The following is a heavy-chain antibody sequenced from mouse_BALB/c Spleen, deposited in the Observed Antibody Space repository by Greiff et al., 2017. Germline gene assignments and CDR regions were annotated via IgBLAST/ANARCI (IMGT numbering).Heavy chain of an antibody. CDR3: SLYDYDDYYAMDY. V-gene: IGHV2-4-1*01. Sequence: QVQLKESGPGLVQPSQSLSITCTVSGFSLTSYGVHWVRQSPGKGLEWLGVIWSGGSTDYNAAFISRLSISKDNSKSQVFFKMNSLQADDTAIYYCSLYDYDDYYAMDYWGQGTSVTVSS. J-gene: IGHJ4*01. D-gene: IGHD2-4*01. CDR1: GFSLTSYG. CDR2: IWSGGST.